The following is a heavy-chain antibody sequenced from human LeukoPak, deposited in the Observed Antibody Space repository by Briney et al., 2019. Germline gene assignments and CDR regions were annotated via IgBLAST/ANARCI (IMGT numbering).Heavy chain of an antibody. CDR3: ASLNSSSSSDWFDP. J-gene: IGHJ5*02. D-gene: IGHD6-6*01. Sequence: SETLSLTCAVYGGSFSGYYWSWIRQPPGKGLEWIGEINHSGSTNYNPSLKSRVTISVDTSKNQFSLKLSSVTAADTAVYYCASLNSSSSSDWFDPWGQGTLVTVSS. CDR1: GGSFSGYY. CDR2: INHSGST. V-gene: IGHV4-34*01.